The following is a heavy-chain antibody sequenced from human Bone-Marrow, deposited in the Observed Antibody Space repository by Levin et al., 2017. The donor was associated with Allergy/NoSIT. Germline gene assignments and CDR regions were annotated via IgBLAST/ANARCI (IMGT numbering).Heavy chain of an antibody. CDR2: ISSDGSNK. Sequence: HPGGSLRLSCAASGFSFSSYALHWVRQAPGKGLEWVAVISSDGSNKNYADSVKGRITISRDNSANTLFLQINDLRTEDAAMYFCAKDRDFYDTTGYHHPFDHWGQGTLVTVSS. CDR3: AKDRDFYDTTGYHHPFDH. V-gene: IGHV3-30*18. D-gene: IGHD3-22*01. CDR1: GFSFSSYA. J-gene: IGHJ4*02.